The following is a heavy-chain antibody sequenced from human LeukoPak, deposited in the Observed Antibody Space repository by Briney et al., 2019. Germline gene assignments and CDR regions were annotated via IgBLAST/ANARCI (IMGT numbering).Heavy chain of an antibody. CDR2: IYYSGST. CDR1: GGSISSYY. J-gene: IGHJ4*02. V-gene: IGHV4-59*12. D-gene: IGHD3-22*01. Sequence: SETLSLTCTVSGGSISSYYWSWIRQPPGKGLEWIGYIYYSGSTNYNPSLKSRVTIPVDTSKNQFSLKLSSVTAADTAVYYCARPYYYDSSGYYLPFFDYWGQGTLVTVSS. CDR3: ARPYYYDSSGYYLPFFDY.